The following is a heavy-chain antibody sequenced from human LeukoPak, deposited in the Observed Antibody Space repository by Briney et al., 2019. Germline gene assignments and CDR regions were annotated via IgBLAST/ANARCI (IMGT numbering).Heavy chain of an antibody. CDR3: ARSLYYSSGWYPFDY. D-gene: IGHD6-19*01. CDR2: IDWDDDK. V-gene: IGHV2-70*04. J-gene: IGHJ4*02. Sequence: FGPAVVKPTQTLTLNCTFSAFSISTRGMRVSWSGLLQRKLQENISRIDWDDDKFYSTSLKTRLTISMDTSKNQVVLTMTNMDPVDTATYYCARSLYYSSGWYPFDYWGQGTLVTVSS. CDR1: AFSISTRGMR.